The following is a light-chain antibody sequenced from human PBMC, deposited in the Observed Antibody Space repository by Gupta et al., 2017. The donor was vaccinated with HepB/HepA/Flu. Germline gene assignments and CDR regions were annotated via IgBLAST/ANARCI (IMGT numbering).Light chain of an antibody. V-gene: IGKV1-39*01. CDR2: ATS. CDR3: HRTFTAPTS. CDR1: QSINSY. J-gene: IGKJ2*03. Sequence: DIQMTQSPLFLSASVGDRVTLICRASQSINSYLNWYQQKVGTAPKLLIYATSTLQSGVPSRFSGSGYGTDFTLSISEVQPEDFATYYCHRTFTAPTSFGQGTKLDIK.